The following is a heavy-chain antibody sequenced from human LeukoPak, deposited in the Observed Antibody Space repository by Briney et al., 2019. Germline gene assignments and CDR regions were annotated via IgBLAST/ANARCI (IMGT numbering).Heavy chain of an antibody. CDR3: ARHSRITIFGVVSRWFDP. D-gene: IGHD3-3*01. V-gene: IGHV4-34*01. J-gene: IGHJ5*02. Sequence: SETLSLTCAVYGGSFSGHYWSWIRQPPGKGLEWIGEINHSGSTNYNPSLKSRVTISVDTSKNQFSLKVSSVTAADTAVYYCARHSRITIFGVVSRWFDPWGQGTLVTVSS. CDR1: GGSFSGHY. CDR2: INHSGST.